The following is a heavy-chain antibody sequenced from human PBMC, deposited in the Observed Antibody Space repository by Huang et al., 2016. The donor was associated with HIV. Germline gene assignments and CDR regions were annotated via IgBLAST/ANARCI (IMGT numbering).Heavy chain of an antibody. D-gene: IGHD3-3*01. CDR3: ANFIQYYDFPKLMYV. CDR1: GGSISGSSYY. Sequence: QLQLQESGPGLVKPSETLSLTCSVSGGSISGSSYYWGWVRQPPGKGLEWIGNIYYSGGTYYNPSLKSRVTIAGETSKNQFTLKLNSVTAADTAVYYGANFIQYYDFPKLMYVWGQGTTVTVSS. V-gene: IGHV4-39*01. J-gene: IGHJ6*02. CDR2: IYYSGGT.